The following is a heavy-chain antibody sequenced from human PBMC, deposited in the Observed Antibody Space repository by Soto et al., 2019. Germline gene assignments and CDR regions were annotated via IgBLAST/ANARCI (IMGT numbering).Heavy chain of an antibody. D-gene: IGHD2-15*01. CDR3: ARGVVVVASSTFYYYYYYMDV. CDR1: GGSFSGYY. Sequence: SETLSLTCAVYGGSFSGYYWSWIRQPPGKGLEWIGEINHSGSTNYNPSLKSRVTISVDTSKNQFSLKLSSVTAADTAVYYCARGVVVVASSTFYYYYYYMDVWGKGTTVT. V-gene: IGHV4-34*01. J-gene: IGHJ6*03. CDR2: INHSGST.